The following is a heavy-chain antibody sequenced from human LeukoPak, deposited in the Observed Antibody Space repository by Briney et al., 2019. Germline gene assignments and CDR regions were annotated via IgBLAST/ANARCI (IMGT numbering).Heavy chain of an antibody. Sequence: PGGSLRLSCAASGFTFSNAWMSWVRQAPGKGLEWVGRIKSKTDGGTTDYAAPVKDRFTISRDDSKNTLYLQMNSLKTEDTAVYYCTTGRLYCSGGTCFYWGQGTLVTVSS. CDR2: IKSKTDGGTT. CDR1: GFTFSNAW. V-gene: IGHV3-15*01. D-gene: IGHD2-15*01. CDR3: TTGRLYCSGGTCFY. J-gene: IGHJ4*02.